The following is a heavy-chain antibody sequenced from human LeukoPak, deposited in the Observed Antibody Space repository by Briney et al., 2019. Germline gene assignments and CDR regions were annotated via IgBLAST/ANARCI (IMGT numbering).Heavy chain of an antibody. J-gene: IGHJ4*01. CDR2: IWYDGSNK. Sequence: GGSLRLSCAASGFTFSSYGMHWVGQAPGKGLEWVAVIWYDGSNKYYADSVKGRFTISRDNSKNTLYLQMNSLRAEDTAVYYCARGLLRFLEWSDSPYFDYWGQGNLVTVSS. D-gene: IGHD3-3*01. V-gene: IGHV3-33*01. CDR1: GFTFSSYG. CDR3: ARGLLRFLEWSDSPYFDY.